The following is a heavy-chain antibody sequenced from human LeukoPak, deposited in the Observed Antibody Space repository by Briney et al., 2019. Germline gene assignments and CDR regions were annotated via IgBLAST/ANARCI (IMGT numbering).Heavy chain of an antibody. CDR3: ARANWGSVDY. V-gene: IGHV3-7*01. J-gene: IGHJ4*02. D-gene: IGHD7-27*01. CDR2: IKQDGSDK. CDR1: GFTFSSFW. Sequence: GGSLRLSCAASGFTFSSFWMSWVRQAPGKGLEWVANIKQDGSDKYYVDSVKGRFTISKDNAKNSLYLQMNSLRDEDMAVYYCARANWGSVDYWGQGTLVIVSS.